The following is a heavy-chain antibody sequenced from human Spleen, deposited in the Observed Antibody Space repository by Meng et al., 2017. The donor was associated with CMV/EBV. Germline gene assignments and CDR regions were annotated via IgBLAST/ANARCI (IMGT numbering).Heavy chain of an antibody. CDR2: IRYDGSNK. Sequence: LSLTCAASGFTFSSYGRHWVRQAPGKGLKWVAFIRYDGSNKYYADSVKGRFTISRDNSKNTLYLQMNSLRAEDTAVYYCAKRSLDYWGQGTLVTVSS. CDR3: AKRSLDY. CDR1: GFTFSSYG. J-gene: IGHJ4*02. V-gene: IGHV3-30*02.